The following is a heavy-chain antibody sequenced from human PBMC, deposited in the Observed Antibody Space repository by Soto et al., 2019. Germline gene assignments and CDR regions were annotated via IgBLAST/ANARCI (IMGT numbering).Heavy chain of an antibody. CDR3: ARATYDYIWGSYRYDAFDI. J-gene: IGHJ3*02. CDR1: GYTFTSYG. CDR2: ISAYNGNT. D-gene: IGHD3-16*02. V-gene: IGHV1-18*01. Sequence: QVQLVQSGAEVKKPGASVKVSCKASGYTFTSYGISWVRQAPGQGLEWMGWISAYNGNTNYAQKLQGRGTMTTDTSTSTAYMELRSLRSDDTAVYYCARATYDYIWGSYRYDAFDIWGQGTMVTVSS.